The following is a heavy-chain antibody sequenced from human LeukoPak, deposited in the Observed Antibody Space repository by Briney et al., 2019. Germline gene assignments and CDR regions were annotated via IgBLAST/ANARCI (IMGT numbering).Heavy chain of an antibody. CDR2: IYYSGST. CDR1: GGSISSYY. V-gene: IGHV4-59*12. CDR3: ARSGDYGDYGQNYYYYGMDV. J-gene: IGHJ6*04. Sequence: SETLSLTCTVSGGSISSYYWSWIRQPPGKGLEWIGYIYYSGSTNYNPSLKSRVTISVDTSKNQFSLKLSSVTAADTAVYYCARSGDYGDYGQNYYYYGMDVWGKGTTVTVSS. D-gene: IGHD4-17*01.